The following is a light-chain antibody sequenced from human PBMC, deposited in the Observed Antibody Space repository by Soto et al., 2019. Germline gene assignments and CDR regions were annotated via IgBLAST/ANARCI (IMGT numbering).Light chain of an antibody. CDR2: SVS. CDR1: QGVSCW. CDR3: QQANGFRLA. J-gene: IGKJ4*01. V-gene: IGKV1-12*01. Sequence: DIQVTQAPSSVSASVGDRVTITCRASQGVSCWLAWYQQKPGKAPMLLIYSVSSLQSRDPARFSGSGSGTDFALTISSLQPDDFATYYCQQANGFRLAFGGGTRVEIK.